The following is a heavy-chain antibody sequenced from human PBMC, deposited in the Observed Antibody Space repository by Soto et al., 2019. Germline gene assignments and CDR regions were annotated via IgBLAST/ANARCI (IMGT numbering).Heavy chain of an antibody. CDR3: AKGSIEYRASVDN. CDR2: ISARGGSS. V-gene: IGHV3-23*01. Sequence: DVQLLESGGGLVQPGGSLRLSCAASGFSFSSYAMVWVRQAPGKGLEWVAVISARGGSSYFADSVKGRFTLSRDNSKNVLSLEMNSLRAEDTAIDFCAKGSIEYRASVDNWGQGTLVVVSS. J-gene: IGHJ4*02. D-gene: IGHD5-12*01. CDR1: GFSFSSYA.